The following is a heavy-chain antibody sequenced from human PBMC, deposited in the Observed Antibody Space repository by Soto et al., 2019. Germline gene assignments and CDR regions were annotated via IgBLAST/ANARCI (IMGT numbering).Heavy chain of an antibody. CDR1: GGTFSSYA. Sequence: QVQLVQSGAEVKKPGSSVKVSCKASGGTFSSYAISWVRQAPGQGLEWMGGIIPIFGTANYAQKFQGRVTITADESTSTAYMELSSLRSEDTGGYYCARRCSSTSCYGGTYGMDVWGQGTTVTVSS. CDR2: IIPIFGTA. D-gene: IGHD2-2*01. J-gene: IGHJ6*02. V-gene: IGHV1-69*01. CDR3: ARRCSSTSCYGGTYGMDV.